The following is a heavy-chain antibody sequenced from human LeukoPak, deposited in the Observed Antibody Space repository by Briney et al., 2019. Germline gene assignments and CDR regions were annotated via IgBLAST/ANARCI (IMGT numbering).Heavy chain of an antibody. CDR2: INPHGSER. J-gene: IGHJ4*02. Sequence: GPSLRLPPAASGFRFREYWKTWGRPAPGKRPEWVANINPHGSERYYVDSVRGRFTISRDNDRNSVYLEMNSLRADDTAVYFCVQGGHFDSWGQGVPVTVSS. D-gene: IGHD3-16*01. V-gene: IGHV3-7*02. CDR1: GFRFREYW. CDR3: VQGGHFDS.